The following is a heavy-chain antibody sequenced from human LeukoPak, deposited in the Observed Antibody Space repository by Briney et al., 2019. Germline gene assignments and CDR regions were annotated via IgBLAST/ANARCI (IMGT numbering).Heavy chain of an antibody. J-gene: IGHJ3*02. V-gene: IGHV3-23*01. Sequence: GGSLRLSCTASGFTFNNYAMSWVRQAPGKGLEWVSGISGSSERTYFAESMKGRFHISRDNSKNTLYLQMNSLRAEDTAVYYCAGFGELAEVFDIWGRGTMVTVSS. CDR3: AGFGELAEVFDI. CDR2: ISGSSERT. D-gene: IGHD3-10*01. CDR1: GFTFNNYA.